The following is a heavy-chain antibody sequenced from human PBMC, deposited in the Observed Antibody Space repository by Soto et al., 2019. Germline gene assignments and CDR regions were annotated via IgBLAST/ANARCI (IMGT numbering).Heavy chain of an antibody. V-gene: IGHV4-31*03. CDR1: GGAIISGGYY. CDR3: ARLIDP. J-gene: IGHJ5*02. Sequence: QVQLQEAGPGLVKPSQTLSLTGTVSGGAIISGGYYWSWIRQHPCKGLEWIGYTYYSGSTYSNPSLQSRVTKSVETSKNPFSLKLSTVTAADTAVYSCARLIDPWGQRTLANVSS. CDR2: TYYSGST.